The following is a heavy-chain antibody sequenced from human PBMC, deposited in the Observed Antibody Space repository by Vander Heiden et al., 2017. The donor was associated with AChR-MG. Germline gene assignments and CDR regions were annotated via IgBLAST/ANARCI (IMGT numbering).Heavy chain of an antibody. CDR2: INHSGST. D-gene: IGHD3-3*01. CDR3: ARGQRITIFGVVIRRQIDY. CDR1: GGSFSGYY. J-gene: IGHJ4*02. Sequence: QVQLQQWGAGLLKPSETLSLTCAGYGGSFSGYYWSWIRQPPGKGLEWIGEINHSGSTNYNPSLKSRVTISVDTSKNQFSLKLSSVTAADTAVYYCARGQRITIFGVVIRRQIDYWGQGTLVTVSS. V-gene: IGHV4-34*01.